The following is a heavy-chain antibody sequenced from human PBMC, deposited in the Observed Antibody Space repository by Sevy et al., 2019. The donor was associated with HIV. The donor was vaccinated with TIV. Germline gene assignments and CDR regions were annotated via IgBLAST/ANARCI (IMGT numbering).Heavy chain of an antibody. J-gene: IGHJ6*03. Sequence: GGSLRLSCAASGFTFSSYAMHWVRQAPGKGLEWVAVISYDGSNKYYADSVKGRFTISRDNSKNTLYLQMNSLRAEDTAVYYCARGASGVTKPHYYYYYYMDVWRKGTTVTVSS. CDR1: GFTFSSYA. D-gene: IGHD4-17*01. V-gene: IGHV3-30-3*01. CDR2: ISYDGSNK. CDR3: ARGASGVTKPHYYYYYYMDV.